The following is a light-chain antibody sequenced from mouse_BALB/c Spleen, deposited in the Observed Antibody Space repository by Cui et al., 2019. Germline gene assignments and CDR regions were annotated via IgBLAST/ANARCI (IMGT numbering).Light chain of an antibody. J-gene: IGKJ1*01. Sequence: DIHMTQSPSSLSASLGGKITITGKASKDSSKYMDWYQHKPGRGTRLLIHYTTTLQPGTPSRFSGSGSGRDYSFSISNLEPEDIATYYGQQYDNLPAFGGGTKLEIK. V-gene: IGKV19-93*01. CDR3: QQYDNLPA. CDR2: YTT. CDR1: KDSSKY.